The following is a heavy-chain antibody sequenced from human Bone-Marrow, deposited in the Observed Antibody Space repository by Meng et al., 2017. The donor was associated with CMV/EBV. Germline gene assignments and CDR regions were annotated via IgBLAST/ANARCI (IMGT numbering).Heavy chain of an antibody. CDR3: ARKGGSSWYGDYYYYGMDV. D-gene: IGHD6-13*01. CDR1: GGTFSSYA. J-gene: IGHJ6*02. CDR2: IIPIFGTA. Sequence: SVKVSCKASGGTFSSYAISWVRQAPGQGLEWMGGIIPIFGTANYAQKFQGRVTITTDESTSTAYMELSSLRSEDTAVYYCARKGGSSWYGDYYYYGMDVWGQGTTVTVSS. V-gene: IGHV1-69*05.